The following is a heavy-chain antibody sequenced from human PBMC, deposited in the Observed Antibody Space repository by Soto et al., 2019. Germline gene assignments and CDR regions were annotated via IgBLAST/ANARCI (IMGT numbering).Heavy chain of an antibody. J-gene: IGHJ4*02. CDR3: ARGSYRYSYGYEYPGY. V-gene: IGHV1-46*01. CDR2: INPSGGST. CDR1: GYTFTSYY. Sequence: ASVKVSCKASGYTFTSYYMHWVRQAPGQGLEWMGIINPSGGSTSYAQKFQGRVTMTRDTSTSTVYMELSSLRSEDTAVYYCARGSYRYSYGYEYPGYWGQGTLVTVSS. D-gene: IGHD5-18*01.